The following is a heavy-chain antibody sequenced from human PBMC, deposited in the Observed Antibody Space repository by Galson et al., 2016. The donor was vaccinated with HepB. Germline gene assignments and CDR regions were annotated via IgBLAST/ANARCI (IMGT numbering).Heavy chain of an antibody. Sequence: SVKVSCKASGGNFSTYAVSWVRQAPGQGLEWMGGIIPLYHTANYAQKFQGKVTISADESTSTVYMELSSLRSEDTAVYYCARAQDALFRPILWYFDLWGRGTLVTVSS. CDR2: IIPLYHTA. J-gene: IGHJ2*01. CDR1: GGNFSTYA. CDR3: ARAQDALFRPILWYFDL. D-gene: IGHD3-10*01. V-gene: IGHV1-69*13.